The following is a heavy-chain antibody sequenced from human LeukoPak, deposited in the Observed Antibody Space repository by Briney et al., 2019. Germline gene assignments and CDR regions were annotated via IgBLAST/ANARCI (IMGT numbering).Heavy chain of an antibody. Sequence: SVKVSCKASGFTFPSSAVQWMRQARGQRLEWIGWIVVGSGNTNYAQKFQERVTITRDMSTSTAYMELSSLRSEDTAVYYCAAESSREAHGMDVWGQGTTVTVSS. J-gene: IGHJ6*02. CDR2: IVVGSGNT. V-gene: IGHV1-58*01. D-gene: IGHD1-26*01. CDR1: GFTFPSSA. CDR3: AAESSREAHGMDV.